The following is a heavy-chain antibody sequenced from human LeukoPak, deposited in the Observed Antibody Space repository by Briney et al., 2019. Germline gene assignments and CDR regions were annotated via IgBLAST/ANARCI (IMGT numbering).Heavy chain of an antibody. CDR3: ARDSSGWSYFDY. J-gene: IGHJ4*02. CDR2: IYYSGST. Sequence: SETLSLTCTVSGGSISSHHWSWIRQPPGQGLEWIGDIYYSGSTNYNPSLKSRVTISVDTSKNQFSLKLRSVTAADTAVYYCARDSSGWSYFDYWGQGTLVTVSS. CDR1: GGSISSHH. V-gene: IGHV4-59*11. D-gene: IGHD6-19*01.